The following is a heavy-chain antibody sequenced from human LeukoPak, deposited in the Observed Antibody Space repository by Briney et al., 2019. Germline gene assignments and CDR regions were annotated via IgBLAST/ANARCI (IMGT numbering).Heavy chain of an antibody. Sequence: PGGSLRLSCAASGFTFSGSAMHWVRQASGKGLEWVGRIRSKANSCATAYAASVKGRFTISRDDSKNTAYLQMNSLKTEDTAVYYCTRQESERITIFGVVRFWVDWFDPWGQGTLVTVSS. D-gene: IGHD3-3*01. J-gene: IGHJ5*02. V-gene: IGHV3-73*01. CDR3: TRQESERITIFGVVRFWVDWFDP. CDR1: GFTFSGSA. CDR2: IRSKANSCAT.